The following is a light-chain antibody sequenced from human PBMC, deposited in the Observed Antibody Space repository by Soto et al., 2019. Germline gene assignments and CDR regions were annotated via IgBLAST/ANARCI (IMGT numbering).Light chain of an antibody. CDR3: CSYAGSNRV. CDR2: EVS. CDR1: SSDVGAYHY. Sequence: QSALTQPPSASGSPGQSVTISCTGTSSDVGAYHYVSWYQQHPGKAPKLMIYEVSKRPSGVPDRFSGSKSGNTASLTVSGLQAEDEADYYCCSYAGSNRVFGGGTQRPS. V-gene: IGLV2-8*01. J-gene: IGLJ3*02.